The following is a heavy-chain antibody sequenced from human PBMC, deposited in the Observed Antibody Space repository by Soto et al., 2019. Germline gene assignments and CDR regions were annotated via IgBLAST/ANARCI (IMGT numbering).Heavy chain of an antibody. CDR1: GFTLSDHD. Sequence: EVQLVESGGGLVQPGGSLGLSCAASGFTLSDHDMDWVRQAPGKGLEWVGRSKNKADSYTTEYAASVKGRFTISRDGSKNSLFLQMNSLKTEDTAVYYCTVWGSGNDFGAAWGQGILVTVSS. CDR3: TVWGSGNDFGAA. J-gene: IGHJ4*02. CDR2: SKNKADSYTT. V-gene: IGHV3-72*01. D-gene: IGHD3-10*01.